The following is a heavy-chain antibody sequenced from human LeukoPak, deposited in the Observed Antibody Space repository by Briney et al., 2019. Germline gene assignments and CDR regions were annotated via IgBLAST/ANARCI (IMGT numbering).Heavy chain of an antibody. J-gene: IGHJ3*02. Sequence: PSETLSLTCTVSGGSISSSSYYWGWIRQPPGKGLEWIGSIYYSGSTYYNPSLKSRVTISVDTSKNQFSLKLSSVTAADTAVYYCARNPGYCSGGSCYYLPVYAFDIWGQGTMVTVSS. CDR2: IYYSGST. V-gene: IGHV4-39*07. D-gene: IGHD2-15*01. CDR1: GGSISSSSYY. CDR3: ARNPGYCSGGSCYYLPVYAFDI.